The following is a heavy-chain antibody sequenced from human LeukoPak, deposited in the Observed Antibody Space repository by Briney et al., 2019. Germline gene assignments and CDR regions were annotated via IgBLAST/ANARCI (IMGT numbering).Heavy chain of an antibody. CDR1: GFTFSSYE. CDR3: ARGGSWSGYYTPYAFDI. CDR2: INHSGST. Sequence: GSLRLSCAASGFTFSSYEMNWVRQVPGKGLEWIGEINHSGSTNYNPSLKSRVTISVDTSKNQFSLKLSSVTAADTAVYYCARGGSWSGYYTPYAFDIWGQGTMVTVSS. V-gene: IGHV4-34*01. J-gene: IGHJ3*02. D-gene: IGHD3-3*01.